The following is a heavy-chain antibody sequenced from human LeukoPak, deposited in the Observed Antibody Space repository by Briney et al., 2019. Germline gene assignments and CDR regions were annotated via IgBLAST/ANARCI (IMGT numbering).Heavy chain of an antibody. CDR3: ARHEEAFVVVAASSFDY. CDR2: IYYSGST. Sequence: PSETLSLTCTVSGGSISSYYWSWIRQPPGKGLEWLGYIYYSGSTNYNPSLKSRVTISVDTSKNQFSLKLSSVTAADTAVYYCARHEEAFVVVAASSFDYWGQGTLVTVSS. J-gene: IGHJ4*02. CDR1: GGSISSYY. D-gene: IGHD2-15*01. V-gene: IGHV4-59*08.